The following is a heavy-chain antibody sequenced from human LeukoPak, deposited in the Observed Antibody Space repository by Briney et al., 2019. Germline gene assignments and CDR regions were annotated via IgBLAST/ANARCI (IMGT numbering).Heavy chain of an antibody. CDR2: INHSGST. J-gene: IGHJ4*02. CDR1: GGSFSGYY. D-gene: IGHD3-9*01. CDR3: ARGGLRYFDWLSNYYFAY. Sequence: SETLSLTCAVYGGSFSGYYWSWIRQPPGKGLEWIGEINHSGSTNYNPSLKSRVTISVDTSKNQFSLKLSSVTAADTAVYYCARGGLRYFDWLSNYYFAYWGQGTLVTVSS. V-gene: IGHV4-34*01.